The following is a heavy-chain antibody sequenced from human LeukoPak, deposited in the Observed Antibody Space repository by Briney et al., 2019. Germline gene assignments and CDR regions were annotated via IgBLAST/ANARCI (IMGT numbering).Heavy chain of an antibody. V-gene: IGHV3-23*01. Sequence: GGSLRLSCAASGFTFSSYAMSWVRQAPGKGLEWVSTISSSGGTTYYADSVKGRFTISRDNSKSTSYLQMNSLRAEDTAVYYCAKAFYSNQNYYFDYWGQGTLVTVSS. CDR2: ISSSGGTT. CDR1: GFTFSSYA. CDR3: AKAFYSNQNYYFDY. D-gene: IGHD4-11*01. J-gene: IGHJ4*02.